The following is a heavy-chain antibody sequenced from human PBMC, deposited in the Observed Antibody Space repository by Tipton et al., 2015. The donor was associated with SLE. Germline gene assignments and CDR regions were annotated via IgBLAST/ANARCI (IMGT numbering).Heavy chain of an antibody. Sequence: TLSLTCSVSGGSISSSGYYWGWIRQPPGKGLEWIGTIYYSGGTSYNPSLKSRVTISVDTSKNQFSLKLNSVTAGDTAVYYCATYAFDIWGQGTMVTVSS. CDR1: GGSISSSGYY. CDR3: ATYAFDI. J-gene: IGHJ3*02. V-gene: IGHV4-39*07. CDR2: IYYSGGT.